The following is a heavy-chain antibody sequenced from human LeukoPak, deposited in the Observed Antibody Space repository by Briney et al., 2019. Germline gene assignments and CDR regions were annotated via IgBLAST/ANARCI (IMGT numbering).Heavy chain of an antibody. CDR1: NYSISSGYY. J-gene: IGHJ4*02. D-gene: IGHD6-19*01. CDR2: IYHSGST. V-gene: IGHV4-38-2*01. Sequence: PSETLSLTCAVSNYSISSGYYWGWIREPPGKGLEWIGSIYHSGSTYYSPSLKSRVTLSVDTSKNQFSLKLSSVTAADTAVYYCARVYSTGWRFFDYWGQGTLVTVSS. CDR3: ARVYSTGWRFFDY.